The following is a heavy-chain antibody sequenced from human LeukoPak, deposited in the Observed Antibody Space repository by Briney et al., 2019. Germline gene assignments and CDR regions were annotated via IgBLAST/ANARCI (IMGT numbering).Heavy chain of an antibody. CDR2: IYHSGST. V-gene: IGHV4-38-2*01. Sequence: SETLSLTCAVSGYSISSGYYWGWIRPPPGKGLEWIGSIYHSGSTYYNPSLKSRVTISVDTSKNQFSLKLSSVTAADTAVYYCARKRYSGSGSFDYWGQGTLVSVSS. D-gene: IGHD3-10*01. CDR3: ARKRYSGSGSFDY. J-gene: IGHJ4*02. CDR1: GYSISSGYY.